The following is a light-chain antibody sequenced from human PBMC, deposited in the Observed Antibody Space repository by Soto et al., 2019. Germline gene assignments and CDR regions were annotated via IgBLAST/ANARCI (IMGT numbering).Light chain of an antibody. V-gene: IGKV3-20*01. CDR1: QSVSSAY. Sequence: EIVLTQSPGTLSLSPWERVTLSCRASQSVSSAYLAWYQQKRGQAPRLLIYGASNRATGIPDRFSGSGSGTDFTLTISRLEPEDFAVYYCQQYGSSPPSVTFGQGTRLENK. CDR2: GAS. J-gene: IGKJ5*01. CDR3: QQYGSSPPSVT.